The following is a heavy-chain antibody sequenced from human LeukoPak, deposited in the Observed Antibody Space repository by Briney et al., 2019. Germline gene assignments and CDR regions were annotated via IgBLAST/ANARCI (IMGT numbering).Heavy chain of an antibody. D-gene: IGHD1-26*01. CDR2: IHPGDSDT. J-gene: IGHJ5*02. V-gene: IGHV5-51*01. CDR1: GYTFTSYR. Sequence: GESLKISRKGSGYTFTSYRIAWVRQMPGKGLEWMGIIHPGDSDTRYSPSFQGQVIISADKSISTAYLQWSSLKASDTAMYYCARHPIVGASQSWFDPWGQGTLVTVSS. CDR3: ARHPIVGASQSWFDP.